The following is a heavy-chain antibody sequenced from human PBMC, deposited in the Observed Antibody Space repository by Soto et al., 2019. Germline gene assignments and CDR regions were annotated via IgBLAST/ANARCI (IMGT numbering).Heavy chain of an antibody. J-gene: IGHJ4*02. D-gene: IGHD3-22*01. CDR1: GGTFSSYA. CDR2: IIPIFGTA. Sequence: ASVKVSCKASGGTFSSYAISWVRQAPGQGLEWMGGIIPIFGTANYAQKFQGRVTITADESTSTAYMELSSLRSEDTAVYYCARGYYYDSSGYQSFFFDYWGQGTLVTVSS. CDR3: ARGYYYDSSGYQSFFFDY. V-gene: IGHV1-69*13.